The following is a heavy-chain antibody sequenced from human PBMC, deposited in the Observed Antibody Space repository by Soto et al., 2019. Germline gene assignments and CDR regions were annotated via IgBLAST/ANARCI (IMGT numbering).Heavy chain of an antibody. CDR1: AGTFSSYS. CDR3: ARGGIVGARGDYFDD. J-gene: IGHJ4*02. V-gene: IGHV1-69*02. CDR2: VIPIVGIV. Sequence: QVHLVQSGAEVKKPGSSVKVSCKASAGTFSSYSLAWVRQAPGQGLEWMGRVIPIVGIVNYAQKFQGRVTINADRSTNTAYMELSSLRSEDTAVYYCARGGIVGARGDYFDDWGQGTLVTVSS. D-gene: IGHD1-26*01.